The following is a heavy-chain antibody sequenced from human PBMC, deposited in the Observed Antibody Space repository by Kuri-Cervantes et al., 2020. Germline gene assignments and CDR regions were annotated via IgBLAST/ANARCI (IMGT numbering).Heavy chain of an antibody. Sequence: SETLSLTCTVSGGSVSSGSYYWSWIRQPPGKGLEWIGYIYYSGSTNYNPSLKSRVTISVDTSKNQFSLKLSSVTAADTAVYYCASNSGSSLFNDYYYGMDVWGQGTTVTVSS. CDR2: IYYSGST. V-gene: IGHV4-61*01. CDR3: ASNSGSSLFNDYYYGMDV. J-gene: IGHJ6*02. CDR1: GGSVSSGSYY. D-gene: IGHD1-26*01.